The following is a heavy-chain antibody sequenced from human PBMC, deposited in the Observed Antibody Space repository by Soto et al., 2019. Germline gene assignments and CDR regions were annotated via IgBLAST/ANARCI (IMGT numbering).Heavy chain of an antibody. CDR3: ARPYYYDSSGPRQMDV. V-gene: IGHV4-39*01. D-gene: IGHD3-22*01. CDR2: IYYSGST. Sequence: SETLSLTCTVCGGSISSSSYYWGWIRQPPGKGLEWIGSIYYSGSTYYNPSLKSRVTISVDTSKNQFSLKLSSVTAADTAVYYCARPYYYDSSGPRQMDVWGQGTTVTVSS. CDR1: GGSISSSSYY. J-gene: IGHJ6*02.